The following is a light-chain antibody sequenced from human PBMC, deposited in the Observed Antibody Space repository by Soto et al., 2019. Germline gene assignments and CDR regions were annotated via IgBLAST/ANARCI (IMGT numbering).Light chain of an antibody. J-gene: IGKJ1*01. V-gene: IGKV1-5*01. CDR2: DAS. CDR1: QTISTW. Sequence: DIQVTQSPPTLSAPVGDRVTITCRASQTISTWMAWYQQKPGKAPKLLVYDASTLQSGVASRFSGSGSGTEFTLIISGLQPDDSATYCCQQYTNTNNPWMFGEGTKVDI. CDR3: QQYTNTNNPWM.